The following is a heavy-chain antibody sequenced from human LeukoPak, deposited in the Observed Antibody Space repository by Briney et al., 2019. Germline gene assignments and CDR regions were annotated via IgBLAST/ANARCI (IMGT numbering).Heavy chain of an antibody. CDR1: GFTVSTNY. V-gene: IGHV3-7*01. CDR2: IKQDGSEK. Sequence: GGSLRLSCAASGFTVSTNYMSWVRQAPGKGLEWVANIKQDGSEKYYVDSVKGRFTISRDNAKNSLYLQMNSLRAEDTAVYYCARNGYSGYDRVNYFDYWGQGTLVTVSS. CDR3: ARNGYSGYDRVNYFDY. D-gene: IGHD5-12*01. J-gene: IGHJ4*02.